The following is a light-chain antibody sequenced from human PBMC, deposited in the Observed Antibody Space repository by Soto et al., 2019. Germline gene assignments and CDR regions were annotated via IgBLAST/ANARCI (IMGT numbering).Light chain of an antibody. V-gene: IGLV2-8*01. J-gene: IGLJ2*01. CDR3: SSYAGSTTFVV. CDR1: SSDVGGFHS. CDR2: EVT. Sequence: QSVLTQPPAASGSPGQSVTISCTGTSSDVGGFHSVSWYQHLPGEAPKLLIYEVTRRPSGVPDRFSGSKSGNTASLTVSGLQAEDEAAYYCSSYAGSTTFVVFGGGTKVTVL.